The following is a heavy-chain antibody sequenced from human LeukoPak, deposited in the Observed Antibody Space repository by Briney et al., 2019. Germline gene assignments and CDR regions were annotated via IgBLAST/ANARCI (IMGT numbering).Heavy chain of an antibody. Sequence: GESRKISCQCSVYSFTSYYIAGVRQKPGQGLEWMGIVYPADSDITDSPSVKGQVTISVDKSLKTPYLQWRTLKASDTAMYYCARPGESDVAGYLQLWGQGTLVTVSS. CDR3: ARPGESDVAGYLQL. V-gene: IGHV5-51*01. CDR1: VYSFTSYY. D-gene: IGHD7-27*01. J-gene: IGHJ1*01. CDR2: VYPADSDI.